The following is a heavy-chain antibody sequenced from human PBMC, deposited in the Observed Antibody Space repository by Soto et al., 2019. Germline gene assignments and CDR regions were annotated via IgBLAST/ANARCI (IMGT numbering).Heavy chain of an antibody. J-gene: IGHJ3*02. D-gene: IGHD4-17*01. CDR3: ARGPTVTTRVDAFDI. V-gene: IGHV4-34*01. CDR1: GGSFSGYY. Sequence: SETLSLTCAVYGGSFSGYYWSWIRQPPGKGLEWIGEINHSGSTNYNPSLKSRVTISVDTSKNQFSLKLSSVTAADTAVYYCARGPTVTTRVDAFDIWGQGTMVTVSS. CDR2: INHSGST.